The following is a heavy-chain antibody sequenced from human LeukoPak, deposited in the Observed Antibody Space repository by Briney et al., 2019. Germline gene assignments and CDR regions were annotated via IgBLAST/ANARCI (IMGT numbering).Heavy chain of an antibody. V-gene: IGHV4-39*01. CDR3: ARAYSSGWYNDFDP. CDR2: TSYSGST. CDR1: GGSISSSSYY. J-gene: IGHJ5*02. Sequence: PSETLSLTCTVSGGSISSSSYYWGWIRQPPGKGLEWIGSTSYSGSTYYNPSLKSRVTISVDTSKNQFSLKLTSVTAADTAVYYCARAYSSGWYNDFDPWGQGTLVIVSS. D-gene: IGHD6-19*01.